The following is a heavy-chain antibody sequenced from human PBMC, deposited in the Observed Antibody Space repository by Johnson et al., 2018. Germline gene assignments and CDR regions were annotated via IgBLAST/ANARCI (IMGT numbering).Heavy chain of an antibody. CDR1: GFTFSRYD. J-gene: IGHJ3*02. CDR3: ARFLNAFDI. CDR2: IGTAGDT. Sequence: VQLLESGGGLVQPGGSLRLSCAASGFTFSRYDMHWVRQATGKGLEWVSGIGTAGDTYYPGSVKGRVPISRENAKHSLYLQMNSLRTGDTAVYYCARFLNAFDIWGQGTMVTVSS. V-gene: IGHV3-13*01.